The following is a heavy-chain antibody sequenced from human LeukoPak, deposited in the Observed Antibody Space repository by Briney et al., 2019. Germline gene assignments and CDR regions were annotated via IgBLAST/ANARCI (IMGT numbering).Heavy chain of an antibody. CDR3: ARDASLYCAGDTCYWAFDH. Sequence: PGGSLRLSCAASGFTFSNYWMSWVRQAPGKGPEWVANIKQDESKTYYVDSVKGRFTISGDNAKNSLFLQMNSLRAEDTAVYYCARDASLYCAGDTCYWAFDHWGQGTLVTISS. CDR1: GFTFSNYW. J-gene: IGHJ4*02. D-gene: IGHD2-21*02. CDR2: IKQDESKT. V-gene: IGHV3-7*01.